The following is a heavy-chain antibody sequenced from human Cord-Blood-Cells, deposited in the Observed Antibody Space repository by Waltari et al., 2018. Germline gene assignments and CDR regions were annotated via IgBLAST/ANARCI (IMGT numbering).Heavy chain of an antibody. J-gene: IGHJ6*02. CDR1: GGTFSSYA. Sequence: QVQLVQSGAEVKKPGSSVKVSCKASGGTFSSYAISWVRQAPGQGLEWMGGIIPSFGTANDAQKFQGRFTITADESTSTAYMELSSLRSEDTAVYYCARGPSSSPVRYGMDVWGQGTTVTVSS. CDR3: ARGPSSSPVRYGMDV. CDR2: IIPSFGTA. D-gene: IGHD6-6*01. V-gene: IGHV1-69*01.